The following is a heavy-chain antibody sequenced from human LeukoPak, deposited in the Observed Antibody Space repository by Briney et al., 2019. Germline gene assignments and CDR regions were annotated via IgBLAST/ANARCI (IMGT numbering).Heavy chain of an antibody. CDR3: ARDGDATSGSFDY. D-gene: IGHD3-22*01. V-gene: IGHV3-7*01. CDR1: GFAFSTYW. CDR2: IKQDGSEK. J-gene: IGHJ4*02. Sequence: GGSLRLSCAVSGFAFSTYWMSWVRQAPGKGLEWVANIKQDGSEKNYVDSVKGRFTISRDNARNSLYLQMKSLRGEDTAVYYCARDGDATSGSFDYWGQGTLVTVSS.